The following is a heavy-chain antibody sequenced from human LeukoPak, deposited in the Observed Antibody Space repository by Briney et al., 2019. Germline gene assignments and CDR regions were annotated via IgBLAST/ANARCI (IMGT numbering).Heavy chain of an antibody. CDR3: ARGYGDNSGAFDI. CDR2: IYHTGRT. V-gene: IGHV4-30-2*06. J-gene: IGHJ3*02. D-gene: IGHD4-23*01. CDR1: GGSISRGDYY. Sequence: PSETLPLTCTVSGGSISRGDYYWSWIRQSPGKGLEWIGYIYHTGRTSYNPSLKSRVTISVDRSKNQFSLKLNSVTAADTAVYYCARGYGDNSGAFDIWGQGTMVTVSS.